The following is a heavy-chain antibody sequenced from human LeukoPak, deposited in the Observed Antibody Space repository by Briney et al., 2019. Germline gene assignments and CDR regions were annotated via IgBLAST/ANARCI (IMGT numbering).Heavy chain of an antibody. CDR1: GFTFDDYG. D-gene: IGHD2-2*02. CDR3: ARAGACSSTSCYTRYYYYYYMDV. V-gene: IGHV3-20*04. Sequence: PRGSLRLSCAAAGFTFDDYGMSWVRQAPGKGLEWVSGIIWNGGSTVYADSGKGRFTISRDNAKNSMYLQMNSLRAEDTALYYCARAGACSSTSCYTRYYYYYYMDVWGKGTTVTVSS. CDR2: IIWNGGST. J-gene: IGHJ6*03.